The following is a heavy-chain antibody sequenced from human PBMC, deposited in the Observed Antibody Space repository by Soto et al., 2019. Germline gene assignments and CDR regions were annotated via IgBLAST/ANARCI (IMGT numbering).Heavy chain of an antibody. CDR2: IYSGGST. CDR3: ARVRTTVEWFDP. V-gene: IGHV3-66*01. CDR1: GFTVSSNY. Sequence: GGSLRLSCAASGFTVSSNYMSWVRQAPGKGLEWVSVIYSGGSTYYADSVKGRFTISRDNSKNTLYLQMNSLRAEDTAVYYCARVRTTVEWFDPWGQGTLVTVSS. D-gene: IGHD4-17*01. J-gene: IGHJ5*02.